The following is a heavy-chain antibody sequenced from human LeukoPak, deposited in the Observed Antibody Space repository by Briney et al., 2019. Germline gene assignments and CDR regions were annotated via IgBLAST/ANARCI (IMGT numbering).Heavy chain of an antibody. J-gene: IGHJ6*03. V-gene: IGHV1-2*02. Sequence: ASVKVSCKASGYTFTGYYMHWVRQAPGQGLEWMGWINPNSGGTNYAQKFQGRVTMTRDTSISTAYMELSRLRSDDTAVYYCARGGVYCSSTSCYKEGPYYYYYYMDVWGKGTTVTVSS. CDR1: GYTFTGYY. CDR2: INPNSGGT. CDR3: ARGGVYCSSTSCYKEGPYYYYYYMDV. D-gene: IGHD2-2*02.